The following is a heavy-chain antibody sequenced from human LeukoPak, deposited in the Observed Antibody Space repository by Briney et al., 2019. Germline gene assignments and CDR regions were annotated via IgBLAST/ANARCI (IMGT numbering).Heavy chain of an antibody. CDR3: ARCREGYLPFDY. J-gene: IGHJ4*02. CDR2: IYYSGST. D-gene: IGHD5-18*01. Sequence: SETLSLTCTVSGGSISSYYWSWIRQPPGKGLEWIGYIYYSGSTNYNPSLKSRVTISVDTSKNQFSLKLSSVTAADTAVYYCARCREGYLPFDYWGQGTLVTVSS. CDR1: GGSISSYY. V-gene: IGHV4-59*01.